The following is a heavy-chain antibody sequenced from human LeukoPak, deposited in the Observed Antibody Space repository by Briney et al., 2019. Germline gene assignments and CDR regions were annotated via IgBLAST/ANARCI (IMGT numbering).Heavy chain of an antibody. D-gene: IGHD4/OR15-4a*01. Sequence: GGSLRLSCAGSGFTFDDYAMHWVRQAPGKGLEWVSGISWNSVNIDYADSVKGRFTISRDNAKNSLYLQMNSLRAEDTALYYCAKIDYGATDWGQGTLVTVSS. CDR1: GFTFDDYA. V-gene: IGHV3-9*01. CDR2: ISWNSVNI. J-gene: IGHJ4*02. CDR3: AKIDYGATD.